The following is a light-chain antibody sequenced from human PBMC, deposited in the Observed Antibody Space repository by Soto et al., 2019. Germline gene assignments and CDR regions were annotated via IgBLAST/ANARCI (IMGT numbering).Light chain of an antibody. CDR2: AAS. CDR1: QSISSY. CDR3: QQSYSTPWT. Sequence: IQMTQSPSSLSAYIGERVTITYRASQSISSYLNWYQQKPGKAPKLLIYAASSLQSGVPSRFSGSGSGTDFTLTISSLQPEDFATYYCQQSYSTPWTFGQGTKVEIK. J-gene: IGKJ1*01. V-gene: IGKV1-39*01.